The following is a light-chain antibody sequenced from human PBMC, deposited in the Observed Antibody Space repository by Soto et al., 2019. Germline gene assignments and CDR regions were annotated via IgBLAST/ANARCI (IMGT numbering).Light chain of an antibody. V-gene: IGKV3-15*01. J-gene: IGKJ1*01. CDR3: QQYGTSPRT. Sequence: IVSTQSPSTLSVSPGASATLSCRASQSVSSNLAWYQQKHGQAPTLLIYGASTRATGIPARFSGSGSGTELTITINSLQSEDFEVYDGQQYGTSPRTFGQGTKVDNK. CDR1: QSVSSN. CDR2: GAS.